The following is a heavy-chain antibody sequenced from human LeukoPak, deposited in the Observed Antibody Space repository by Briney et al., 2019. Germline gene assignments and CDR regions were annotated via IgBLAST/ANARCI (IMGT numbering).Heavy chain of an antibody. CDR3: ARSQSSGSYWDY. CDR2: IYPGDSDT. J-gene: IGHJ4*02. D-gene: IGHD1-26*01. CDR1: GXSLTIYW. V-gene: IGHV5-51*01. Sequence: GESLKISCEGSGXSLTIYWSGWVRQMPGKGLEWMGIIYPGDSDTRYSPSFQGQVTISADKSISTAYLQWSSLKASDTAMYYCARSQSSGSYWDYWGQGTLVTVSS.